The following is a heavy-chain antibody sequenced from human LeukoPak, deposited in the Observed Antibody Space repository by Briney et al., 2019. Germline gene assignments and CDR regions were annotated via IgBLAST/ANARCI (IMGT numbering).Heavy chain of an antibody. V-gene: IGHV3-23*01. CDR1: GFPLSSYG. D-gene: IGHD3-3*01. J-gene: IGHJ4*02. Sequence: GGSLRLSCAASGFPLSSYGMSWVRQAPGKGLEWVSTISGSGGSTYYADSVKGRFTISRDNSKNTLYLQMNSLRAEDTAVYYCARDRGGAYDFWSGYYTGYFDYWGQGTLVPVSS. CDR3: ARDRGGAYDFWSGYYTGYFDY. CDR2: ISGSGGST.